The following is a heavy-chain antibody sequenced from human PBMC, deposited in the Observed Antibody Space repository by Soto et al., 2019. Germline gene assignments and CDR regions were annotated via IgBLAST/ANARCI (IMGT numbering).Heavy chain of an antibody. D-gene: IGHD2-15*01. Sequence: SVKVSCKASGGTFSSYAISWVRQAPGQGLEWMGGIIPIFGTANYAQKFQGRVTITADESTSTAYMELSSLRSEDTAVYYCARGRIVVVVAATPRYYGMDVWGQGTTVTVSS. J-gene: IGHJ6*02. CDR3: ARGRIVVVVAATPRYYGMDV. CDR1: GGTFSSYA. CDR2: IIPIFGTA. V-gene: IGHV1-69*13.